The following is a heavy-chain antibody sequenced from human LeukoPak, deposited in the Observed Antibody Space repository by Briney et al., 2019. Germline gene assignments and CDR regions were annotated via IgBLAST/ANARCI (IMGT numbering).Heavy chain of an antibody. V-gene: IGHV3-33*01. Sequence: PGGSLRLSCAASGFTFSSYGMHWVRQAPGKGLEWVAVIWYDGSNKYYADSVKGRFTISRDNSKNTLYLQMSSLRAEDTAIYYCARVLRTYGDYGLDYWGQGTLVTVSS. D-gene: IGHD4-17*01. CDR2: IWYDGSNK. CDR1: GFTFSSYG. CDR3: ARVLRTYGDYGLDY. J-gene: IGHJ4*02.